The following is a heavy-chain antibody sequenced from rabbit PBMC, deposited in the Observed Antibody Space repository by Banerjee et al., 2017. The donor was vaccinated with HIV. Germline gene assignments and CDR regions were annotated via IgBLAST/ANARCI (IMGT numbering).Heavy chain of an antibody. CDR1: GIDFSSYYR. V-gene: IGHV1S45*01. Sequence: QQQLEESGGGLVKPGGTLTLTCKASGIDFSSYYRMCWVRQAPGKGLEWIACINIGSGSAYYASWAKGRFTISKTSSTTVTLQMTSLTAADTATYFCARRDYGSSTYYDLWGQGTLVTVS. D-gene: IGHD8-1*01. CDR2: INIGSGSA. CDR3: ARRDYGSSTYYDL. J-gene: IGHJ4*01.